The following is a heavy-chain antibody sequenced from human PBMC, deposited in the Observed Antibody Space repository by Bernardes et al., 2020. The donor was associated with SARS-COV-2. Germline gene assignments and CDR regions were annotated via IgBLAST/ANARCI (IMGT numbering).Heavy chain of an antibody. V-gene: IGHV2-5*02. D-gene: IGHD3-22*01. CDR3: SHYTLSGYYVDY. Sequence: SGLTLAKPTKTLTLTCTFFGSPPNTNGVGVGWSRQPSGKALEWFALIFWDDNIRYSPTLKTKLTITKDTSKYQVVLTMANMNPADTAAYHGSHYTLSGYYVDYYGQGVLVAVSS. CDR1: GSPPNTNGVG. CDR2: IFWDDNI. J-gene: IGHJ4*02.